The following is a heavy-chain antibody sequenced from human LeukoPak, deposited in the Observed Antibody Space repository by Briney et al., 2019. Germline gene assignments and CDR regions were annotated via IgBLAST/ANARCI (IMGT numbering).Heavy chain of an antibody. CDR1: GFTFSSYM. CDR3: ARYSSGWYGAFDI. Sequence: GGSLRLSCAASGFTFSSYMMNWVRQAPGKGLEWVSSINSGSTYTYYTESVKGRFTVSRDNAKNSLFLQMNSLRAEDTAVYYCARYSSGWYGAFDIWGQGTMVTVSS. V-gene: IGHV3-21*04. J-gene: IGHJ3*02. D-gene: IGHD6-19*01. CDR2: INSGSTYT.